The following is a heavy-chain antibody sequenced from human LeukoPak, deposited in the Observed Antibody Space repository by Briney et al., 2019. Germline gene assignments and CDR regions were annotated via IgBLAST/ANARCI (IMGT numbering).Heavy chain of an antibody. V-gene: IGHV3-53*01. CDR2: FYSGGST. CDR1: GFTVSTNY. D-gene: IGHD5-24*01. J-gene: IGHJ4*02. CDR3: AARGDGYNYYRV. Sequence: GGSLRLSCAASGFTVSTNYMSWVRQAPGKGLEWVSVFYSGGSTYYADSVKGRFTISRDDSKNTLYLQMNTLRAADTAVYYCAARGDGYNYYRVWGQGTLVTVSS.